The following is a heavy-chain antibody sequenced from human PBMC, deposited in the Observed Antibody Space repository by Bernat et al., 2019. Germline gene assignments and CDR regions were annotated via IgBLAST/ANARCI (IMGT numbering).Heavy chain of an antibody. J-gene: IGHJ4*02. Sequence: EVQMLESGGGLVQPGGSLRLSCAASGFTFSTYAMNWVRQAPGKGLEWVSTIDGRGRDTYYADSAKGRFTISRDNSKNTVYLHMNSLRGEDTAVYYCAKEYQGGAWSYAFDYWGQGTLVTVSS. CDR3: AKEYQGGAWSYAFDY. D-gene: IGHD2-2*01. CDR1: GFTFSTYA. V-gene: IGHV3-23*01. CDR2: IDGRGRDT.